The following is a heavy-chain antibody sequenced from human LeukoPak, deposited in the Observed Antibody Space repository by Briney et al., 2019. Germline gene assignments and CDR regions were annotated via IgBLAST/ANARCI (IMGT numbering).Heavy chain of an antibody. CDR1: GGSISSGGYS. CDR3: ASSEATTTPPPYGMDV. Sequence: PSQTLSLTCAVSGGSISSGGYSWSWIRQPPGKGLEWIGYIYHSGSTYYNPSLKSRVTISVDRSKNQFSLKLSSVTAADTAVYYCASSEATTTPPPYGMDVWGQGTTVTVSS. J-gene: IGHJ6*02. D-gene: IGHD5-12*01. V-gene: IGHV4-30-2*01. CDR2: IYHSGST.